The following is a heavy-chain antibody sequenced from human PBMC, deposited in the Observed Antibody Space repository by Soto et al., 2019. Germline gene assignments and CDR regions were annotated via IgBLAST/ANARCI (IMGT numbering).Heavy chain of an antibody. CDR2: ISAYNGNT. D-gene: IGHD1-26*01. Sequence: QVQLVQSGAEAKKPGASVKVSCKASGYTFTSYGISWVRQAPGQGLEWMGWISAYNGNTNYAQKLQGRGTMTTDTSTSTANMELRSLRSDDTAVYYCARVGARFGAWDAFDIWGQGTMVTVSS. J-gene: IGHJ3*02. CDR1: GYTFTSYG. CDR3: ARVGARFGAWDAFDI. V-gene: IGHV1-18*04.